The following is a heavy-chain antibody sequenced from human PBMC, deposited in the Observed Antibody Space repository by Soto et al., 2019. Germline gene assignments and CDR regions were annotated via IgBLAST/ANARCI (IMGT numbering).Heavy chain of an antibody. CDR1: GGTFSSYA. CDR3: ARDEGGFGTGPFDY. CDR2: IIPIFGTA. D-gene: IGHD2-8*02. J-gene: IGHJ4*02. V-gene: IGHV1-69*13. Sequence: GASVKVSCKASGGTFSSYAISWVRQAPGQGLEWMGGIIPIFGTANYAQKFQGRVTITADESTSTAYMELSSLRSEDTAVYYRARDEGGFGTGPFDYWGQGTLVTVSS.